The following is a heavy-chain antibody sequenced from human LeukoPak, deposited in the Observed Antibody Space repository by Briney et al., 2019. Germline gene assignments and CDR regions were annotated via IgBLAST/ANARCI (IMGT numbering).Heavy chain of an antibody. CDR1: GGTFSSYA. Sequence: SVKVSCKASGGTFSSYAISWVRQAPGQGLEWKGGIIPIFGTANYAQKFQGRVTITADESTSTAYMELSSLRSEDTAVYYCARDLGYSSSWYVFDYWGQGTLVTVSS. J-gene: IGHJ4*02. CDR2: IIPIFGTA. D-gene: IGHD6-13*01. V-gene: IGHV1-69*13. CDR3: ARDLGYSSSWYVFDY.